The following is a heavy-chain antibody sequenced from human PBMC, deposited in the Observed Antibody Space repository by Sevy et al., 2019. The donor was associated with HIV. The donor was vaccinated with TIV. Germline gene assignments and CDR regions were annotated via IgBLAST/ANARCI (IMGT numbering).Heavy chain of an antibody. Sequence: GGSLRLSCAASGFTFSSYWMSWVRQAPGKGLEWVANIKQDGSEKYYVDSVKGRFTISRDNAKNSLYLQMNSLRAEDTAVYYCARGEDYYDSSGYYYAGDDAFDIWGQGTMVTVSS. CDR1: GFTFSSYW. CDR2: IKQDGSEK. CDR3: ARGEDYYDSSGYYYAGDDAFDI. J-gene: IGHJ3*02. D-gene: IGHD3-22*01. V-gene: IGHV3-7*01.